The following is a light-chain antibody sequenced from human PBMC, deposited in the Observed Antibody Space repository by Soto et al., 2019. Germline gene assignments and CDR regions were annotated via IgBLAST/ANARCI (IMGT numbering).Light chain of an antibody. CDR3: KQYYSTLIT. V-gene: IGKV4-1*01. J-gene: IGKJ5*01. CDR2: WAS. Sequence: DIALTQSPDSLTLSLGERATINCKSSQSVLYSSYNKSYLAWYQVKPGRPPKTLFSWASTREPGVPDRFSGSGSGTDVALTISSLPAEDATVDVCKQYYSTLITFGQGTRLEIK. CDR1: QSVLYSSYNKSY.